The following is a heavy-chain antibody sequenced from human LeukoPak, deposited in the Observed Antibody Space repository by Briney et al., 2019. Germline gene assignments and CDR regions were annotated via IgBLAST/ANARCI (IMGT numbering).Heavy chain of an antibody. CDR2: IYSSGST. J-gene: IGHJ4*02. CDR3: ARDVRDSSGYYLRAFGY. Sequence: SETPSLTCTVSGGSINSYYWSWIRQPPGKGLEWIGYIYSSGSTNYNPSLKSRVTISVDKSKNQFSLKLSSVTAADTAVYYCARDVRDSSGYYLRAFGYWGQGTLVTVPS. CDR1: GGSINSYY. V-gene: IGHV4-59*12. D-gene: IGHD3-22*01.